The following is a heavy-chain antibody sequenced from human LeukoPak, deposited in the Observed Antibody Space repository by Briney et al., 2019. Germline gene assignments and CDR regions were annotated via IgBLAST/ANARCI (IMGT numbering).Heavy chain of an antibody. Sequence: GGSLRLSCAASGFTFSSYWMLWVRQAPGKGLVWVSRIHSDGSRATYADPVKGRFTISRENAKNSMYLQMNSLKDGDTAVYYCIRGGIQVSGIDAFDIWGQGTTVTVSS. D-gene: IGHD5/OR15-5a*01. CDR2: IHSDGSRA. CDR1: GFTFSSYW. CDR3: IRGGIQVSGIDAFDI. V-gene: IGHV3-74*01. J-gene: IGHJ3*02.